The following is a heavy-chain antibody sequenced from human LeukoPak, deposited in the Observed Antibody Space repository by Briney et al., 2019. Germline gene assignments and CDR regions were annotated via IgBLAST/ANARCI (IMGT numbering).Heavy chain of an antibody. CDR3: ARVSYTSSWYDIDY. CDR2: IYYSGST. CDR1: GGSISSITYY. J-gene: IGHJ4*02. D-gene: IGHD6-13*01. Sequence: PSETLSLTCTVSGGSISSITYYWGWIRQPPGKGLEWIGSIYYSGSTYYNPSLKSRVTISVDTSKSQFSLKLNSVTAADTAVYYCARVSYTSSWYDIDYWGQGTLVTVSS. V-gene: IGHV4-39*07.